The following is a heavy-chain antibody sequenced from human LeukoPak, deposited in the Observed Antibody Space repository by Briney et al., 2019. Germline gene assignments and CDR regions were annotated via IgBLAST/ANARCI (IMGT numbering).Heavy chain of an antibody. J-gene: IGHJ4*02. D-gene: IGHD3-22*01. Sequence: PGGSLRLSCAASGFTFSSYSMNWVRQAPGKGLEWVSSISSSSSYIYYADSVKGRFTISRDNAKNSLYLQMNSLRAEDTAVYYCATGSTYYYDSSGYSHSDYWGQGTLVTVSS. CDR2: ISSSSSYI. V-gene: IGHV3-21*01. CDR3: ATGSTYYYDSSGYSHSDY. CDR1: GFTFSSYS.